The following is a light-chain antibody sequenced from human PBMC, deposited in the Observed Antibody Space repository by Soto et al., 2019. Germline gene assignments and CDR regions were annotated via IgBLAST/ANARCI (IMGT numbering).Light chain of an antibody. J-gene: IGKJ4*01. Sequence: DIQMTQSPPSLSASIGDRVSITCRASQDIKSSLAWYQKKPGEPPKLLIFTASMSEAGVPSRFRGSGSGTDFTLTITGLQPEDFAAYYCQQYDNGPLTFGGGTEVE. V-gene: IGKV1-27*01. CDR1: QDIKSS. CDR3: QQYDNGPLT. CDR2: TAS.